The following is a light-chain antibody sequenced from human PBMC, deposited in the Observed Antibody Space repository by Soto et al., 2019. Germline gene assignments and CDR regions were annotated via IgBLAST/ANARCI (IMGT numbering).Light chain of an antibody. CDR2: LGS. V-gene: IGKV2-28*01. CDR3: MQALQIAIT. CDR1: QSLLHSNGYNY. Sequence: DIVMTQSPLSLPVTPGEPASISCRSSQSLLHSNGYNYLDWYLQKPGQSPQLLIYLGSNRASGVPDRFSGSGSGTDFTLKISRVEAEDVGVYYCMQALQIAITFGQGTRLKIK. J-gene: IGKJ5*01.